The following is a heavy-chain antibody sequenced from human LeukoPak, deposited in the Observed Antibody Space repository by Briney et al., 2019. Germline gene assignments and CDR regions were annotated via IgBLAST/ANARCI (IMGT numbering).Heavy chain of an antibody. Sequence: GGSLRLSCAASGFTFSGSAMHWVRQASGKGLEWVGRIRSKASSYATAYAASVKGRFTISRDDSKNTAYLQMNSLKTEDTAVYYCTSLYSNYVGDWGQGTLVTVSS. CDR1: GFTFSGSA. CDR2: IRSKASSYAT. D-gene: IGHD4-11*01. J-gene: IGHJ4*02. CDR3: TSLYSNYVGD. V-gene: IGHV3-73*01.